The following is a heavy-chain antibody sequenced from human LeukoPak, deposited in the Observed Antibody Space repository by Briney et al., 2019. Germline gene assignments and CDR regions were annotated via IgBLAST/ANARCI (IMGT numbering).Heavy chain of an antibody. V-gene: IGHV4-34*01. CDR3: ARGLGSSSLRY. D-gene: IGHD6-13*01. J-gene: IGHJ4*02. Sequence: SETLSLTCAVYGGSFSGYYWSWIRQPPGKGLEWIGEINHSGSTNYNPSLKSRVAISVDTSKNQFSLKLSSVTAADTAVYYCARGLGSSSLRYWGQGTLVTVSS. CDR2: INHSGST. CDR1: GGSFSGYY.